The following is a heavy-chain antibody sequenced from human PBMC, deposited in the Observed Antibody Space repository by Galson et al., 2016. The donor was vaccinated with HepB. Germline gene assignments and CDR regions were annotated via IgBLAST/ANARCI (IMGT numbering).Heavy chain of an antibody. D-gene: IGHD3-10*01. J-gene: IGHJ6*02. CDR1: DYSFTTYD. CDR3: ARLNGEATRGSYNYYYGMDV. CDR2: ISAFNGNT. V-gene: IGHV1-18*01. Sequence: SVKVSCKASDYSFTTYDISWVRQAPGQGLEWMGWISAFNGNTDFPQKFQGRFTLTTDTSTSTAYMELRSLRSDDTAVHYCARLNGEATRGSYNYYYGMDVWGQGTTVIVSS.